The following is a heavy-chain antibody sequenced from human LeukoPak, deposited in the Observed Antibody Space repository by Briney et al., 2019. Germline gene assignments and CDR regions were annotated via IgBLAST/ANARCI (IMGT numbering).Heavy chain of an antibody. CDR3: ARQLVKAFDI. CDR1: GGSISSSSYY. J-gene: IGHJ3*02. V-gene: IGHV4-39*01. D-gene: IGHD4-23*01. Sequence: SETLSLTCTVSGGSISSSSYYWGWIRQPPGKGLEWIGGIYYSGSTYYNPSLKSRVTISVDTSKNQFSLKLSSVTAADTAVYYCARQLVKAFDIWGQGTMVTVSS. CDR2: IYYSGST.